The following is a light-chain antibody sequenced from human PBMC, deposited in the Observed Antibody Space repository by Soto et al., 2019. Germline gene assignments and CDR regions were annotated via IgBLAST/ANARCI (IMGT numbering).Light chain of an antibody. CDR3: MQSLQSHT. CDR2: LAS. V-gene: IGKV2-28*01. CDR1: QSLLQSNGYNY. Sequence: EIVRTQSPLSLPVTPGEPASISCRSSQSLLQSNGYNYLDWFLEKPGQSPQLLIYLASHRASGVPDRFSGSGSGTDFTLKISRVEAEDVGVYYCMQSLQSHTFGQGTKLEIK. J-gene: IGKJ2*01.